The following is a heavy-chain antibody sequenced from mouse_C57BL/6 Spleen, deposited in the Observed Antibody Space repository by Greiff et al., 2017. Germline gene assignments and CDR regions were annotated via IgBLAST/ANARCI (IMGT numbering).Heavy chain of an antibody. D-gene: IGHD2-4*01. Sequence: EVHLVESGPSLVKPSQSLSLTCSVTGYSITSGYYWNWIRQFPGNKLEWMGYISYDGSNNYNPSLKNRISITRDTSKNQFFLKLNSVTTEDTATYYCARDDYDEGWYFDVWGTGTTVTVSS. CDR1: GYSITSGYY. CDR3: ARDDYDEGWYFDV. J-gene: IGHJ1*03. V-gene: IGHV3-6*01. CDR2: ISYDGSN.